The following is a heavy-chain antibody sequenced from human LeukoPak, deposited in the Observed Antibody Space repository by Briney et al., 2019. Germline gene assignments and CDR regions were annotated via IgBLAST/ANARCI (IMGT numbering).Heavy chain of an antibody. CDR2: IYSGGST. CDR3: ARNSGGNSDY. V-gene: IGHV3-53*04. Sequence: GGSLRLSCAASGXTVSSNYMSWVPQAPGKGLEWVSVIYSGGSTYYADSVKGRFTISRHNSKNTLYLQMNSLRAEDTAVYYCARNSGGNSDYWGQGILVSVSS. J-gene: IGHJ4*02. CDR1: GXTVSSNY. D-gene: IGHD2-15*01.